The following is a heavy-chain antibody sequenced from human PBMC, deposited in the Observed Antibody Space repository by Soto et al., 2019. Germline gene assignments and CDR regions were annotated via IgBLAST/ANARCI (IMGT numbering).Heavy chain of an antibody. J-gene: IGHJ6*02. D-gene: IGHD4-17*01. CDR1: GYTFTSYD. V-gene: IGHV1-8*01. Sequence: ASVKVSCKASGYTFTSYDINWVRQATGQGLEWMGWMNPNSGNTGYAQKFQGRVTMTRNTSISTAYMELSSLRSEDTAVYYCARESTVTTSYYYYGMDVWGQGTTVTVYS. CDR2: MNPNSGNT. CDR3: ARESTVTTSYYYYGMDV.